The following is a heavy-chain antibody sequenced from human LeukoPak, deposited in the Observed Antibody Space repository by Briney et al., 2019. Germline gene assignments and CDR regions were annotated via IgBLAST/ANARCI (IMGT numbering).Heavy chain of an antibody. V-gene: IGHV4-4*02. CDR3: ARLVGSSWSDY. J-gene: IGHJ4*02. CDR1: GGSISSSNW. CDR2: IYHSGST. D-gene: IGHD6-13*01. Sequence: PSGTLSLTCAVSGGSISSSNWWSWVRQPPGKGLEWIGEIYHSGSTNYNPSLKSRVTISVDTSKNQFSLKLSSVTAADTAVYYCARLVGSSWSDYWGQGTLVTVSS.